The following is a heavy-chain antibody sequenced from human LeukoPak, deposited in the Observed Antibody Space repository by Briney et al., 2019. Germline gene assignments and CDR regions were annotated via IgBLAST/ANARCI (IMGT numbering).Heavy chain of an antibody. V-gene: IGHV4-39*01. CDR1: GGSISSSSYY. D-gene: IGHD6-13*01. CDR3: ATPYSSSSRYFDL. J-gene: IGHJ2*01. Sequence: SETLSLTCTVSGGSISSSSYYWGWIRQPPGKGLEWIGSIYYSGSTYYNPSLKSRVTIPVDTSKNQFSLKLSSVTAADTAVYYCATPYSSSSRYFDLWGRGTLVTVSS. CDR2: IYYSGST.